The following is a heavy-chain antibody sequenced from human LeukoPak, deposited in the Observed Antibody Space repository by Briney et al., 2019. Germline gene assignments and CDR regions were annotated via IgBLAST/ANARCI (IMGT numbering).Heavy chain of an antibody. CDR3: AREKDYVDAFDI. V-gene: IGHV3-66*01. Sequence: GGSLRLSCAASGFTVSSNYMGWVRQAPGKGLEWVSVIYSGGSTYYADSVKGRFTISRDNSKNTLYLQMNSLRAEDTAVYYCAREKDYVDAFDIWGQGTMVTVSS. D-gene: IGHD4-17*01. CDR1: GFTVSSNY. J-gene: IGHJ3*02. CDR2: IYSGGST.